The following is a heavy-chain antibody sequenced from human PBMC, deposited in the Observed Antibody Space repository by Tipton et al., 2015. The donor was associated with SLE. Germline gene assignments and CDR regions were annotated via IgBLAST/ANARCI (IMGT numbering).Heavy chain of an antibody. CDR1: GGSISSGSYY. V-gene: IGHV4-61*02. D-gene: IGHD3-10*01. J-gene: IGHJ6*03. Sequence: LRLSCTVSGGSISSGSYYWSWIRQPAGKGLEWIGRIYSSGSTNENLSLKSRATISVDTSKNQLSLKLTSVTAADTAVYYCARGVAGYYFYYYMDVWGKGTTVTISS. CDR3: ARGVAGYYFYYYMDV. CDR2: IYSSGST.